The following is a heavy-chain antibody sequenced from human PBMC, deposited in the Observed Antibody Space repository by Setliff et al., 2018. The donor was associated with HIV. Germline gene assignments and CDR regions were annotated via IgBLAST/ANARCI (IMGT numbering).Heavy chain of an antibody. V-gene: IGHV3-7*01. J-gene: IGHJ4*02. Sequence: GSLRLSCAASGFTFSSYSMNWVRQAPGKGLEWVANIKQDGSEKYYVDSVKDRFTISRDDAKKTLFLQMNSLRVEDTALYYCAREQGRRVEYWGQGTLVTVSS. CDR1: GFTFSSYS. CDR3: AREQGRRVEY. CDR2: IKQDGSEK.